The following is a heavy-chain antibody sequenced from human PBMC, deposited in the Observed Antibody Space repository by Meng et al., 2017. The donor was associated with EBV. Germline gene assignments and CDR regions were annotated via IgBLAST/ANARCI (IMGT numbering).Heavy chain of an antibody. Sequence: QGQLGQSGAEVKKPGASVKVSCKASGDTFTSYGISWVRQAPGQGLEWMGWISAYNGNTNYAQKLQGRVTMTTDTSTSTAYMELRSLRSDDTAVYYCARETSGYDFNWFDPWGQGTLVTVSS. CDR3: ARETSGYDFNWFDP. D-gene: IGHD5-12*01. CDR2: ISAYNGNT. CDR1: GDTFTSYG. J-gene: IGHJ5*02. V-gene: IGHV1-18*01.